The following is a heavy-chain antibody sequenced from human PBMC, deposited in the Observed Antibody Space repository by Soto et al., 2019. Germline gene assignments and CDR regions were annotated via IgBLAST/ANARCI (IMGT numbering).Heavy chain of an antibody. D-gene: IGHD2-2*01. CDR2: MWSDGSNE. CDR3: ARDSWVVPAAPSGGQYYYMDV. J-gene: IGHJ6*03. V-gene: IGHV3-33*01. Sequence: GGSLRLSCAASGFTFSNFGVHWVRQAPGKGLEWVAFMWSDGSNEYYADSVKGRFSISRDNSNNTHYLQMNSLRAEDTAVYYCARDSWVVPAAPSGGQYYYMDVWGKGTTVTVSS. CDR1: GFTFSNFG.